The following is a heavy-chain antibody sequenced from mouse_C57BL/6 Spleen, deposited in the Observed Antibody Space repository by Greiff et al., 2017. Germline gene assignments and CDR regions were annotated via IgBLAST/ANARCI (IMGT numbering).Heavy chain of an antibody. D-gene: IGHD1-2*01. Sequence: VQLQQPGPELVKPGASVKISCKASGYSFTDYNMNWVKQSNGKSLEWIGVINPNYGTTSYNQKFKGKATLTVDQSSSTAYMQLNSLTSEDSAVYYCARGGHYDGDYYAMDYWGQGTSVTVSS. CDR3: ARGGHYDGDYYAMDY. CDR1: GYSFTDYN. CDR2: INPNYGTT. J-gene: IGHJ4*01. V-gene: IGHV1-39*01.